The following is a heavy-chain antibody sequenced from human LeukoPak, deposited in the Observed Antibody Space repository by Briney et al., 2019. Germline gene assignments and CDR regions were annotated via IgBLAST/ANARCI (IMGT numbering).Heavy chain of an antibody. Sequence: SVKVSCKASGGTFSSYAISWVRQAPGRGLEWMGGIIPIFGTANYAQKFQGRVTITADESTSTAYMELSSLRSEDTAVYYCASFIAAADPPYCYYGMDVWGQGTTVTVSS. CDR1: GGTFSSYA. D-gene: IGHD6-13*01. CDR3: ASFIAAADPPYCYYGMDV. CDR2: IIPIFGTA. J-gene: IGHJ6*01. V-gene: IGHV1-69*13.